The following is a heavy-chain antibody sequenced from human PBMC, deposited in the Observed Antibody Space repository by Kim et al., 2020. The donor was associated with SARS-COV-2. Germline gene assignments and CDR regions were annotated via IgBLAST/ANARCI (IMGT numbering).Heavy chain of an antibody. V-gene: IGHV4-39*01. J-gene: IGHJ3*02. CDR2: YSGST. Sequence: YSGSTYYNPSLKSRVTISVDTSKNQFSLKLSSVTAADTAVYYCANTAFDIWGQGTMVTVSS. CDR3: ANTAFDI.